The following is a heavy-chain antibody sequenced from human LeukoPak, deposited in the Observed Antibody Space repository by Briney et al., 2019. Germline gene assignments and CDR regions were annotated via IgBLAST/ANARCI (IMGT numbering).Heavy chain of an antibody. Sequence: SVKVSCKASGGTFSSYAISWVRQAPGQGLEWMGGIIPIFGTANYAQKFQGRVTITTDESTSTAYIELSSLRSEDPAVYFCARERVGRTRGVDAFDIWGERTRVTVSS. D-gene: IGHD2-2*01. CDR1: GGTFSSYA. CDR3: ARERVGRTRGVDAFDI. J-gene: IGHJ3*02. V-gene: IGHV1-69*05. CDR2: IIPIFGTA.